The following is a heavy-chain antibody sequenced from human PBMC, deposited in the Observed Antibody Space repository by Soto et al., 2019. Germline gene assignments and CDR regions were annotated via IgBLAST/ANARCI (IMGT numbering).Heavy chain of an antibody. CDR1: GFTFSSYA. CDR3: ARDWGYSGYDYVGWFDP. V-gene: IGHV3-30-3*01. J-gene: IGHJ5*02. D-gene: IGHD5-12*01. Sequence: QVQLEESGGGVVQPGRSLRLSCAASGFTFSSYAMHWVRQAPGKGLEWVAVISYDGSNKYYADSVKGRFTISRDNSKNTLYLQMNSLRAEDTAVYYCARDWGYSGYDYVGWFDPWGQGTLVTVSS. CDR2: ISYDGSNK.